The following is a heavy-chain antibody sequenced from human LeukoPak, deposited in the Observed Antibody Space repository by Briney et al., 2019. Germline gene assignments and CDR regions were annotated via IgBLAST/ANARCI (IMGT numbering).Heavy chain of an antibody. CDR3: ARDRGIAVAGGTGFDY. D-gene: IGHD6-19*01. CDR1: GFTFSDYY. J-gene: IGHJ4*02. V-gene: IGHV3-11*01. Sequence: PGGSLRLSCAASGFTFSDYYMSWIRQAPGKGLEWVSYIISSGSTIYYADSVKGPFTISRDNAKNSLYLQMNSLRAEDTAVYYCARDRGIAVAGGTGFDYWGQGTLVTVSS. CDR2: IISSGSTI.